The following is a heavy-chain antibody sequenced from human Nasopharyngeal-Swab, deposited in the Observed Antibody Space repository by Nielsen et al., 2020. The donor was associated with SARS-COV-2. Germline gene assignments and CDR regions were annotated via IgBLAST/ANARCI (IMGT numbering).Heavy chain of an antibody. CDR1: GFTFSSYS. CDR2: SSSSSSYI. CDR3: ARGEVTTMGY. D-gene: IGHD4-17*01. V-gene: IGHV3-21*01. Sequence: GESLKISCAASGFTFSSYSMNWVRQAPGKGLEWVSSSSSSSSYIYYADSVKGRFTISRDNAKNSLYLQMNSLRAEDTAVYYCARGEVTTMGYWGQGTLVTVSS. J-gene: IGHJ4*02.